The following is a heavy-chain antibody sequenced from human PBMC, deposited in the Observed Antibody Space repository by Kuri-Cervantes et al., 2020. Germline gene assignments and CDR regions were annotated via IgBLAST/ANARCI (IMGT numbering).Heavy chain of an antibody. J-gene: IGHJ4*02. CDR1: GFTFSSNA. Sequence: GESLKISCAASGFTFSSNAMHWVRQAPGKGLEWVAVVSYDGSNKYYADSVKGRFTISRDNSKNTLYLQMNSLRAEDTAVYYCAKVRRITIFGVVTAFDYWGQGTLVTVSS. CDR3: AKVRRITIFGVVTAFDY. CDR2: VSYDGSNK. D-gene: IGHD3-3*01. V-gene: IGHV3-30-3*01.